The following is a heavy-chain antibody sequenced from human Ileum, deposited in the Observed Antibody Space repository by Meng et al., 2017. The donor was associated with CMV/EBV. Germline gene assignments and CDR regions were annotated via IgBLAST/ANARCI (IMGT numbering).Heavy chain of an antibody. Sequence: EVRVVESGEGLVMPGGSLRLSCAASGYTFSNYWMHWVRQAPGKGLVWVSRIDTDGSSTSYADSVKGRFTISRDNAKNTLYLQMNSLRAEDTAVYYCATAGQYRLDDWGHGTLVTVSS. CDR1: GYTFSNYW. CDR2: IDTDGSST. CDR3: ATAGQYRLDD. J-gene: IGHJ4*01. V-gene: IGHV3-74*01. D-gene: IGHD1-1*01.